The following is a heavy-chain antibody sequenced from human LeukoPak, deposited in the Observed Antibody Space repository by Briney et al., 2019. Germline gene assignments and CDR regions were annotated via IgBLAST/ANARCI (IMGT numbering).Heavy chain of an antibody. Sequence: ASVKVSCKASGGTFSSYAISWVRQAPGQGLEWMGGIIPIFGTANYAQKFQGRVTITTDESTSTAYMELSSLRSEDTAVYYCASVNWNYRFYYYMDVWGKGTTVTVSS. CDR1: GGTFSSYA. J-gene: IGHJ6*03. D-gene: IGHD1-7*01. CDR3: ASVNWNYRFYYYMDV. CDR2: IIPIFGTA. V-gene: IGHV1-69*05.